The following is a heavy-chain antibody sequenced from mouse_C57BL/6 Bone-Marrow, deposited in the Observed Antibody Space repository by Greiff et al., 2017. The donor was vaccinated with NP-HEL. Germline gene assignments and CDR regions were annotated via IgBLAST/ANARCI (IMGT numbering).Heavy chain of an antibody. CDR2: IYPRSGNT. J-gene: IGHJ4*01. CDR1: GYTFTSYG. D-gene: IGHD2-14*01. Sequence: VKLQESGAELARPGASVKLSCKASGYTFTSYGISWVKQRTGQGLEWIGEIYPRSGNTYYNEKFKGKATLTADKSSSTAYMELRSLTSEDSAVYFCARSVYRGFYAMDYWGQGTSVTVSS. CDR3: ARSVYRGFYAMDY. V-gene: IGHV1-81*01.